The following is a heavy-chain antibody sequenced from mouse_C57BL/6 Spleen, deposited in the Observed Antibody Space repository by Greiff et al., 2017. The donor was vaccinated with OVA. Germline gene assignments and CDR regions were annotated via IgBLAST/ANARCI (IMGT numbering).Heavy chain of an antibody. CDR2: INPSNGGT. Sequence: QVQLQQPGTELVKPGASVKLSCKASGYAFTSYWMHWVKQRPGQGLEWIGNINPSNGGTNYNEKFKSKATLTVDKSSSPADMQLSSLTSEDSAVYYCARGTAQATFDYWGQGTPLTVSS. V-gene: IGHV1-53*01. CDR3: ARGTAQATFDY. J-gene: IGHJ2*01. CDR1: GYAFTSYW. D-gene: IGHD3-2*02.